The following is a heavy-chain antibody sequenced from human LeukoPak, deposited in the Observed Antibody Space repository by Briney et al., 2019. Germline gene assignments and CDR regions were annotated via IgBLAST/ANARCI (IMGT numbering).Heavy chain of an antibody. J-gene: IGHJ4*02. D-gene: IGHD1-7*01. CDR1: GFTVSSNY. V-gene: IGHV3-66*01. Sequence: GGSLRLSCAASGFTVSSNYMSWVRQAPGKGLEGGSDIYIVGSTYYADSLKGRFTISRDNSKNTLYLQMNILRAEDTAVYYCARGWTGTTELGLFGYWGQGTLVTVSS. CDR3: ARGWTGTTELGLFGY. CDR2: IYIVGST.